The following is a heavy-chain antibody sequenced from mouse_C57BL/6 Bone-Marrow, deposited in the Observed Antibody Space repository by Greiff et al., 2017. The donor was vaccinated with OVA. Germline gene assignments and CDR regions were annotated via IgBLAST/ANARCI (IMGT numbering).Heavy chain of an antibody. CDR3: ALTQYFDV. CDR2: IYPRSGNT. Sequence: VQLVESGAELARPGASVKLSCKASVYTLTSYGISWVKQRTGQGLEWIGEIYPRSGNTYYNEKFKGKATLTADKSSSTAYMELRSLTSEDSAVYFCALTQYFDVWGTGTTVTVSS. CDR1: VYTLTSYG. D-gene: IGHD4-1*01. J-gene: IGHJ1*03. V-gene: IGHV1-81*01.